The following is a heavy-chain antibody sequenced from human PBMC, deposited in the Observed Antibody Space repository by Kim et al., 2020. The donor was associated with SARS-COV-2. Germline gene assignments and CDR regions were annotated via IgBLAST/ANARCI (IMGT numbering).Heavy chain of an antibody. D-gene: IGHD5-18*01. CDR1: GFIFSDYA. CDR2: INATGCFI. CDR3: ARGVTAMLGRREY. J-gene: IGHJ1*01. Sequence: GGSLRLSCAGSGFIFSDYAMNWVRQAPGKGLEWISSINATGCFIYYADSVKGRFTISRDNAAKSLYLQMDSLRAGDTAVYYCARGVTAMLGRREY. V-gene: IGHV3-21*04.